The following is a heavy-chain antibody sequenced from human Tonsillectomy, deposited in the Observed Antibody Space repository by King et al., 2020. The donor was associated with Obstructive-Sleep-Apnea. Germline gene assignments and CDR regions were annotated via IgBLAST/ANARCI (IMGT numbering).Heavy chain of an antibody. D-gene: IGHD3-22*01. Sequence: VQLVESGGGLVQPGGSLRLSCAASGFIFSSYSMNWVRQAPGKGLEWVSYISSSSTTIYYADSVKGRFTISRVNAKNSLFLQMNSLRAEDTAVYYCARDLEYYYDSSGYTDDAFAIWGQGTMVTVSS. CDR2: ISSSSTTI. CDR1: GFIFSSYS. J-gene: IGHJ3*02. V-gene: IGHV3-48*04. CDR3: ARDLEYYYDSSGYTDDAFAI.